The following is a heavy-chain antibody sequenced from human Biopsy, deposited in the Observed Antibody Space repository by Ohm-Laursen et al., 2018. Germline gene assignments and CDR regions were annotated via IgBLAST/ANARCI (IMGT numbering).Heavy chain of an antibody. J-gene: IGHJ4*02. V-gene: IGHV1-24*01. CDR1: GYTLTELS. D-gene: IGHD1-1*01. Sequence: GASVKVSCKVSGYTLTELSMHWVRQAPGRGLEWMGGFAPENGKTIYAQKFQGRVTMTEDTSTDTAYMELSSLRSEDTAVYYCAADINVWNVNYWGQGTLVTVSS. CDR2: FAPENGKT. CDR3: AADINVWNVNY.